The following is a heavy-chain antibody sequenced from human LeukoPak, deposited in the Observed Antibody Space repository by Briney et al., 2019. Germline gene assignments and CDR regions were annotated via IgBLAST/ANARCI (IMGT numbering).Heavy chain of an antibody. D-gene: IGHD3-22*01. V-gene: IGHV1-8*01. CDR3: ARARMIASDAFDI. Sequence: ASVTVSFKASGYTFTSYDINWVRQATGQGLEWMGWMNPNSGNTGYAQKFQGRVTMTRNTSISTAYMELSSLRSEDTAVCYCARARMIASDAFDIWGQGTIVTVSS. J-gene: IGHJ3*02. CDR2: MNPNSGNT. CDR1: GYTFTSYD.